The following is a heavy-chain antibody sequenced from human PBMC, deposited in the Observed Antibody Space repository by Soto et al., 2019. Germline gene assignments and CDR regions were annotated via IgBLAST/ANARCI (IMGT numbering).Heavy chain of an antibody. D-gene: IGHD2-15*01. V-gene: IGHV4-34*01. CDR2: VNHGGST. CDR3: ARAAVAAGGPFDK. CDR1: GGSFSGFF. J-gene: IGHJ4*02. Sequence: SETLSLTCAVSGGSFSGFFWGWIRQPPGKGLEWIGEVNHGGSTNYNPSLKSRVTISSDTSKNHFSLTLRSVTAADTAVYYCARAAVAAGGPFDKWGQGALVTVSS.